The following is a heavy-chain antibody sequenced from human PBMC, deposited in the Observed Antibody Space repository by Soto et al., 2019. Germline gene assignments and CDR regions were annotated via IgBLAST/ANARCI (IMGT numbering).Heavy chain of an antibody. CDR3: AGQYSSSSVEF. J-gene: IGHJ4*02. V-gene: IGHV3-7*03. CDR1: GLTFTTYW. D-gene: IGHD6-6*01. CDR2: IKQDGSEK. Sequence: LRLSCVASGLTFTTYWMTWVRQAPGKGLELVANIKQDGSEKYYVDSVKGRFTISRDDAENSLYLQMNSLRAEDTAVYYCAGQYSSSSVEFWGQGTLVNVSS.